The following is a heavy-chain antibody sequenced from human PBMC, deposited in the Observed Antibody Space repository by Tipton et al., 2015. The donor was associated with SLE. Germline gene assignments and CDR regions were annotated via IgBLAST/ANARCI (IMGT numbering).Heavy chain of an antibody. CDR3: ASPHGDSDFDL. Sequence: TLSLTCTVSGGSISSGGYYWSWIRQHPGKGLEWIGSIYHSGSTYYNPSLKSRVTISVDTSKNQFSLKLSSVTAADTAVYYCASPHGDSDFDLWGRGTLVTVSS. CDR2: IYHSGST. CDR1: GGSISSGGYY. J-gene: IGHJ2*01. V-gene: IGHV4-39*07. D-gene: IGHD4-17*01.